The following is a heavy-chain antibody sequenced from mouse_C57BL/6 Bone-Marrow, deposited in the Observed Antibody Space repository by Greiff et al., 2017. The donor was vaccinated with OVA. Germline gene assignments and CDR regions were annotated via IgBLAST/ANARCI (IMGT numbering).Heavy chain of an antibody. V-gene: IGHV1-69*01. D-gene: IGHD2-4*01. CDR2: IDPSDSYT. CDR3: ARWGLRRPDY. CDR1: GYTFTSYW. J-gene: IGHJ2*01. Sequence: QVQLQQPGAELVMPGASVKLSCKASGYTFTSYWMHWVKQRPGQGLEWIGEIDPSDSYTNYNQKFKGKSTLTVDKSSSTAYMQLSSLTSEDSAVEYCARWGLRRPDYWGQGTTLTVSS.